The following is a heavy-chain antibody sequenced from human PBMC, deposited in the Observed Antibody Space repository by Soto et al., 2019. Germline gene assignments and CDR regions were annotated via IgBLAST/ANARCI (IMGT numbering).Heavy chain of an antibody. J-gene: IGHJ4*02. D-gene: IGHD3-10*01. CDR1: GYTLTELS. V-gene: IGHV1-24*01. CDR3: ATVHYGSGSPTYYFDY. Sequence: GASVKVSCKVSGYTLTELSMHWVRPAPGKGLEWMGGFDPEDGETIYAQKFQGRVTMTEDTSTDTAYMELSSLRSEDTAVYYCATVHYGSGSPTYYFDYWGQGTLVTVSS. CDR2: FDPEDGET.